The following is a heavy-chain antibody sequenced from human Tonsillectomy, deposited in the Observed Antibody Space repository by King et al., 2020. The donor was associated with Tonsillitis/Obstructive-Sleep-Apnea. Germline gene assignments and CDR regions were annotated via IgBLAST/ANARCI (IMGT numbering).Heavy chain of an antibody. J-gene: IGHJ4*02. Sequence: LTLKESGPTLVKPTQTLTLTCTFSGFSLSTSGVGVGWIRQPPGKALEWLALIYWDDDKRYSPSLKSRLTITKDTSKNQVVLTMTNMDPVDTATYYCAHSQWDIWSGYPTSYFDYWGQGTLVTVSS. CDR2: IYWDDDK. CDR1: GFSLSTSGVG. CDR3: AHSQWDIWSGYPTSYFDY. V-gene: IGHV2-5*02. D-gene: IGHD3-3*01.